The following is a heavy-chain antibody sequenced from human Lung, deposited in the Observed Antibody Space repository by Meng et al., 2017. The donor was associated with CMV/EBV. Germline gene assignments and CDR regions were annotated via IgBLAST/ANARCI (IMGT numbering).Heavy chain of an antibody. CDR1: GGTXSSYA. Sequence: SXXVSXKASGGTXSSYAISWVRQAPGQGLEWMGGIIPILGIANDAQKFQGRVTITADKSTSTAYKELSSLRSEDTAVYYCASLEYCSSTSCPFYYYYGMDVXGQGXTVTVSS. CDR2: IIPILGIA. D-gene: IGHD2-2*01. CDR3: ASLEYCSSTSCPFYYYYGMDV. V-gene: IGHV1-69*10. J-gene: IGHJ6*02.